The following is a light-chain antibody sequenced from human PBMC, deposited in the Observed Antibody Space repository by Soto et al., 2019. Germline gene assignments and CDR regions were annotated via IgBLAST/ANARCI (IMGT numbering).Light chain of an antibody. CDR2: AQS. CDR1: QRIXSY. CDR3: QQRSKWPTST. Sequence: IVLTQSPATLSLSPGESATLSCRASQRIXSYLVWYEEKPGQAPRILTXAQSSRATDIPARFSGSGSGKEFTLTINSLQSEDFAVYFCQQRSKWPTSTFGQGTRLDIK. J-gene: IGKJ5*01. V-gene: IGKV3-11*01.